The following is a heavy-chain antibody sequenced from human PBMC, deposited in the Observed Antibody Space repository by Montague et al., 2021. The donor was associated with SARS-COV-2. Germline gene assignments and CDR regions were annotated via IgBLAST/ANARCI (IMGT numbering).Heavy chain of an antibody. V-gene: IGHV3-30-3*01. Sequence: SLRLSCAASGFTFSSYAMHWVRQAPGKGLEWVAVISYDGSNKYYADSVKGRFTISRDNSKNTLYLQMNSLRAEDTAVYYCARDLTYYDFWSGYLGGDNWYYYYYYSMDVWGQGTTATVSS. J-gene: IGHJ6*02. CDR3: ARDLTYYDFWSGYLGGDNWYYYYYYSMDV. CDR2: ISYDGSNK. CDR1: GFTFSSYA. D-gene: IGHD3-3*01.